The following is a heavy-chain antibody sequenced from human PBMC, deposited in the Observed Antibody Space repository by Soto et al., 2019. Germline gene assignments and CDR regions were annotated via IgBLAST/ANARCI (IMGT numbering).Heavy chain of an antibody. CDR2: IWSDGSNK. CDR1: GFTFSDYG. CDR3: ARTAWVYYFDY. V-gene: IGHV3-33*01. J-gene: IGHJ4*02. Sequence: PGGSLRLSCATSGFTFSDYGMHWVRQAPGKGLEWVAVIWSDGSNKYYADSLKGRFIISRDNSKNTLYLQLNSLRVDDTAVYYCARTAWVYYFDYWGQGTLDTVSS. D-gene: IGHD2-8*01.